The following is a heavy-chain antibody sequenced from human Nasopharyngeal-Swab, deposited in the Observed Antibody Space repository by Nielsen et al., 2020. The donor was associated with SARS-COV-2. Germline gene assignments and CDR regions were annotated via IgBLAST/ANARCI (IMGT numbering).Heavy chain of an antibody. V-gene: IGHV3-30*18. J-gene: IGHJ5*02. CDR3: AKRGVAVAATSWFDP. CDR2: ISYDGSNK. Sequence: WIRQPPGKGLEWAAVISYDGSNKYYADSVKGRFTISRDNSKNTLYLQMNSLRAEDTAVYYCAKRGVAVAATSWFDPWGQGTLVTVSS. D-gene: IGHD2-15*01.